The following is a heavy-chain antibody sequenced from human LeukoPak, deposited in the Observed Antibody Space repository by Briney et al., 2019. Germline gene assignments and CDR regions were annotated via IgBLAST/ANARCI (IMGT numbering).Heavy chain of an antibody. CDR3: DSSGSSEN. Sequence: GGSLRLFCAVSGFTFSTYAIHWVRQAPGKGLEWVVVISYDGSNKYYADSVKGRFTISRDNSKNTLYLQMNSLRAEDTAVYYCDSSGSSENWGQGTLVTVSS. D-gene: IGHD1-26*01. CDR1: GFTFSTYA. V-gene: IGHV3-30-3*01. CDR2: ISYDGSNK. J-gene: IGHJ4*02.